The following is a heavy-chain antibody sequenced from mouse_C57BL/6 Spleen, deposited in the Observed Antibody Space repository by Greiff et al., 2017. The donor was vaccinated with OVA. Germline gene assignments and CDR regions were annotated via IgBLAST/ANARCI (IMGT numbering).Heavy chain of an antibody. J-gene: IGHJ1*03. Sequence: VQLQQSGPELVKPGASVKIPCKASGYTFTDYNMDWVKQSHGKSLEWIGDINPNNGGTIYNQKFKGKATLPVDKSSSTAYMELRSLTSEDTAVYYCARGRWLLPYWYFDVWGTGTTVTVSS. D-gene: IGHD2-3*01. CDR3: ARGRWLLPYWYFDV. V-gene: IGHV1-18*01. CDR1: GYTFTDYN. CDR2: INPNNGGT.